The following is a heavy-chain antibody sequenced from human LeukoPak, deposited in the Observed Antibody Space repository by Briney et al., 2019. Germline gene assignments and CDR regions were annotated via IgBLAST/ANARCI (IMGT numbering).Heavy chain of an antibody. D-gene: IGHD3-10*01. V-gene: IGHV1-46*01. J-gene: IGHJ4*02. Sequence: ASVKVSCKASGYTFTTYSMHWVRQAPGQGLEWMGVINPTGGSTTYAQKFQGRVTVTRDTSTSTVYMELSSLRSEDTAVYYCARDYNRWRADFFDYWGQGTLVTVSS. CDR3: ARDYNRWRADFFDY. CDR1: GYTFTTYS. CDR2: INPTGGST.